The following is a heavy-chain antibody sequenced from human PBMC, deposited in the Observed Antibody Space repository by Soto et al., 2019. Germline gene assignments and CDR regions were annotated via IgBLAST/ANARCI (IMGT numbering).Heavy chain of an antibody. Sequence: PGGSLRLSCAASGFTFSDYYMSWIRQAPGKGLEWVSYISSTVSFIYYADSVKGRFIISRDNAKNSLYLQMNSLRAEDTAVYYCARGNFRIPETAWFDSWGQGTLVTVS. J-gene: IGHJ5*01. CDR2: ISSTVSFI. V-gene: IGHV3-11*01. CDR1: GFTFSDYY. D-gene: IGHD2-2*02. CDR3: ARGNFRIPETAWFDS.